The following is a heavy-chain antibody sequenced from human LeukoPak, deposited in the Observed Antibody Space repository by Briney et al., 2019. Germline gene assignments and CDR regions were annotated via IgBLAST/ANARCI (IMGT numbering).Heavy chain of an antibody. D-gene: IGHD1-26*01. J-gene: IGHJ2*01. CDR1: GFIFRTYG. V-gene: IGHV4-34*01. Sequence: AGGSLRLSCAASGFIFRTYGMHWIRQPPGKGLEWIGEINHSGSTNYNPSLKSRVTISVDTSKNQFSLKLSSVTAADTAVYYCARRLRARRSGSYGYWYFDLWGRGTLVTVSS. CDR3: ARRLRARRSGSYGYWYFDL. CDR2: INHSGST.